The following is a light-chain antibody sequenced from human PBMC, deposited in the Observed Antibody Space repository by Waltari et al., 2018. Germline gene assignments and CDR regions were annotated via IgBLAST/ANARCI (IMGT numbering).Light chain of an antibody. CDR1: QSVGTH. Sequence: EIVLTQSPDILSFSPGERATLSCRASQSVGTHLAWYQQRPGQSPRLLIYDASYRATGIPARFSGSGSETDFTLTISSLQPEDFAVYYCQQRRNWPLTFGGGTRVQI. CDR2: DAS. V-gene: IGKV3-11*01. CDR3: QQRRNWPLT. J-gene: IGKJ4*01.